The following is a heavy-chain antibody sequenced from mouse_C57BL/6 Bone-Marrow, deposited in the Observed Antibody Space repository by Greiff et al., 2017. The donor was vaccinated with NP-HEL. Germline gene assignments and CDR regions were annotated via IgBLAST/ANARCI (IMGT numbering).Heavy chain of an antibody. CDR1: GFTFTDYY. J-gene: IGHJ4*01. D-gene: IGHD2-2*01. CDR3: ARHLYGYESLMDY. Sequence: EVKLMESGGGLVQPGGSLSLSCAASGFTFTDYYMSWVRQPPGKALEWLGFIRHKANGYTTEYSASVKGRFTISRDNSQSIIYLQMTALRAEDSATYYCARHLYGYESLMDYWGQGTSVTVSS. V-gene: IGHV7-3*01. CDR2: IRHKANGYTT.